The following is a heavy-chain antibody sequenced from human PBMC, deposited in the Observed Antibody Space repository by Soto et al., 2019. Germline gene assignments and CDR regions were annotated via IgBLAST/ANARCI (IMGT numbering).Heavy chain of an antibody. V-gene: IGHV1-69*08. CDR3: ARDRGDDVVVPAAMRYYGMDV. Sequence: QVQLVQSGAEVKKPGSSVKVSCKASGGTFSSYTISWVRQAPGQGLEWMGRIIPILGIANYAQKFLGRVTITADKSTSTAYMGLSSLRSEDTAVYYCARDRGDDVVVPAAMRYYGMDVWGQGTTVTVSS. D-gene: IGHD2-2*01. CDR1: GGTFSSYT. CDR2: IIPILGIA. J-gene: IGHJ6*02.